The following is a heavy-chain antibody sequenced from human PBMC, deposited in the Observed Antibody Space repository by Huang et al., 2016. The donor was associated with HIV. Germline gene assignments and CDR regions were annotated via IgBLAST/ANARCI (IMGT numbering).Heavy chain of an antibody. D-gene: IGHD2-15*01. CDR2: INTKNGDP. CDR3: ARTPTDTSLLTYFDL. J-gene: IGHJ2*01. Sequence: QVQLLQSESELKKPGASVKVSCKASGYTFTNYGLNWVRQAPGQGLEWMGWINTKNGDPTNAHAFRGRFVLSVDTSIETAYLQSDSLGSEDTAVYYCARTPTDTSLLTYFDLWGRGTLVIVSS. V-gene: IGHV7-4-1*01. CDR1: GYTFTNYG.